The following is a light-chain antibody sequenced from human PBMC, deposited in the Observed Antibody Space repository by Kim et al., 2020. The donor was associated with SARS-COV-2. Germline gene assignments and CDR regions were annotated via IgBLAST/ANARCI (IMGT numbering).Light chain of an antibody. Sequence: PSVSPAERATLTCRSSQTISNHLAWYQQKPGQAPSLIMYGASTRATDIPARFTGSGSGTEFTLTISSLQSEDFAVYYCQQYNKRYTFGQGTKLEI. V-gene: IGKV3-15*01. CDR3: QQYNKRYT. CDR1: QTISNH. CDR2: GAS. J-gene: IGKJ2*01.